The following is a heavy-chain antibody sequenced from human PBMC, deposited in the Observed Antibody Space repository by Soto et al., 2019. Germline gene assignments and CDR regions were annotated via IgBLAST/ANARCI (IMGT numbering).Heavy chain of an antibody. CDR2: IKQDGSAK. D-gene: IGHD3-22*01. V-gene: IGHV3-7*01. CDR1: GFTFSDYW. Sequence: GGSLRLSCAGSGFTFSDYWMSWVRQAPGKGLEWVANIKQDGSAKNYVDSVKGRFTISRDNAQNSLDLEMNSLRVEDTAVYYCARGFRQLNYYDSSGYSNWGQGTLVTVSS. CDR3: ARGFRQLNYYDSSGYSN. J-gene: IGHJ4*02.